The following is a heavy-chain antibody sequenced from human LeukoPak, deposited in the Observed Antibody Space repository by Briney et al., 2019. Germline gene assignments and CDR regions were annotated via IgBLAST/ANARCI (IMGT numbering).Heavy chain of an antibody. CDR1: GFVFNHYG. CDR2: ISNSGTTM. CDR3: ARRGDYFDY. J-gene: IGHJ4*02. V-gene: IGHV3-48*03. D-gene: IGHD3-16*01. Sequence: PGGSLRLSCAGSGFVFNHYGIYWVRQAPGKGLEWVSYISNSGTTMYYADSVTGRFTISRDNAKKSLYLQMNRLRAEDTAVYYCARRGDYFDYWGQGTLVTVSS.